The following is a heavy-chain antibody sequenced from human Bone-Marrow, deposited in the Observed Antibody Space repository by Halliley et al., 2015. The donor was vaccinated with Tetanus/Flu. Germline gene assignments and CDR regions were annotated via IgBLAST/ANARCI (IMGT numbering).Heavy chain of an antibody. CDR3: AKDPTAVAGPFMDV. V-gene: IGHV3-23*01. Sequence: SSVRGSGDTTYHADSVKGRFTISRDNSENMVYLHMKSLRPEDTAVYYCAKDPTAVAGPFMDVWGQGTAVTVSS. D-gene: IGHD6-19*01. CDR2: VRGSGDTT. J-gene: IGHJ6*02.